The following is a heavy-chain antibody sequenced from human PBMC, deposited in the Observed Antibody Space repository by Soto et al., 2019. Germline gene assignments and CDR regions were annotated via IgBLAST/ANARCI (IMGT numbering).Heavy chain of an antibody. CDR1: GGSFSGYY. Sequence: QVQLQQWGAGLLKPSETLSLTCAVYGGSFSGYYWSWIRQPPGKGLEWIGEIKHSGSTNYNPSLKSGLTISVDTSKNQFSLKLSSVTAADTAVYYCASLYYSEDLWGRGTLVTVSS. CDR3: ASLYYSEDL. V-gene: IGHV4-34*01. D-gene: IGHD3-22*01. CDR2: IKHSGST. J-gene: IGHJ2*01.